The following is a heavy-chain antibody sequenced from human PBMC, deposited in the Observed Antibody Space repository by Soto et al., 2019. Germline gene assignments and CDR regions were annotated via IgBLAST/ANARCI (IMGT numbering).Heavy chain of an antibody. CDR1: GGTFSSYA. V-gene: IGHV1-69*13. Sequence: SVKVSCKASGGTFSSYAISWVRQAPGQGLEWMGGIIPIFGTANYAQKFQGRVTITVDESTSTAYMELSSLRSEDTAVYYCAGYSNYGRNGFDPWGQGTLVTVSS. D-gene: IGHD4-4*01. J-gene: IGHJ5*02. CDR2: IIPIFGTA. CDR3: AGYSNYGRNGFDP.